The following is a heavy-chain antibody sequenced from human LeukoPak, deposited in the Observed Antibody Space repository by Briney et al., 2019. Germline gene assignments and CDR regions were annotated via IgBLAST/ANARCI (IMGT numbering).Heavy chain of an antibody. CDR1: GFTFSSYG. V-gene: IGHV3-33*01. CDR3: ARETQYSSGWYPPDY. CDR2: IWYDGSNK. Sequence: GGSLRLSCAASGFTFSSYGMHWVRQAPVKGLEWVAVIWYDGSNKYYADSVKGRFSISRDNSKNTLYLKMNSLRAEDTAVYYCARETQYSSGWYPPDYWGQGTLVTVSS. J-gene: IGHJ4*02. D-gene: IGHD6-19*01.